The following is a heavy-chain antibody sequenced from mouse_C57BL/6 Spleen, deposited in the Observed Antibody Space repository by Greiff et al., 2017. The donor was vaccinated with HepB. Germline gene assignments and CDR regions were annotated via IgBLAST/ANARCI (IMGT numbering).Heavy chain of an antibody. D-gene: IGHD6-1*01. CDR3: AREGPLYYAMDY. CDR1: GYEFSSSW. Sequence: QVQLKESGPELVKPGASVKISCKASGYEFSSSWMNWVKQRPGKGLEWIGRIYPGDGDTNYNGKFKGKATLTADKSSSTAYMQLSSLASEDSAVYFCAREGPLYYAMDYWGQGTSVTVSS. CDR2: IYPGDGDT. V-gene: IGHV1-82*01. J-gene: IGHJ4*01.